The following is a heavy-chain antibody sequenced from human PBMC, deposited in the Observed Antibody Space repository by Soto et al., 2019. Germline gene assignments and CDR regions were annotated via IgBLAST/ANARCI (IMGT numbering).Heavy chain of an antibody. J-gene: IGHJ4*02. CDR3: ATHDYGDYSGGDY. Sequence: EVQLVESGGGLVKPGGSLRLSCAASGFTFSSYSMNWVRQAPGKGLEWVSSISSSSSYIYYADSVKGRFTISRDNAKNSLYLQMNSLRAEDTAVYYCATHDYGDYSGGDYWGQGTLVTVSS. CDR2: ISSSSSYI. CDR1: GFTFSSYS. D-gene: IGHD4-17*01. V-gene: IGHV3-21*01.